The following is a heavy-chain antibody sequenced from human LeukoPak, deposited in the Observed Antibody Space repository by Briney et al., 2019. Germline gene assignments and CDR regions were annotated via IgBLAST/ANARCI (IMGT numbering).Heavy chain of an antibody. Sequence: PGGSLRLSCAASGFTFSSYAMSWVRRAPGKGLEWVSGITTSGGSASYADSVKGRFTISRDNPGNTLFMEMHSLRAEDTAFYYCAIMPPYYDGRGYSVQWGQGTPVTVSS. D-gene: IGHD3-22*01. CDR2: ITTSGGSA. CDR1: GFTFSSYA. V-gene: IGHV3-23*01. J-gene: IGHJ4*02. CDR3: AIMPPYYDGRGYSVQ.